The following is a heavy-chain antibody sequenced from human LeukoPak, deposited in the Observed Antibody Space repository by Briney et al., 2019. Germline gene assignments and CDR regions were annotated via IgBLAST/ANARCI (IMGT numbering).Heavy chain of an antibody. Sequence: PGGSLRLSCAASGLTFISYAMHWVRQAPGKGLEWVAVISYDGSNKYYADSVKGRFTISRDNSKNTLYLQMNSLRAEDTAVYYCARDLEGQLVLGLDHWGQGTLVTVSS. CDR2: ISYDGSNK. CDR3: ARDLEGQLVLGLDH. CDR1: GLTFISYA. J-gene: IGHJ4*02. D-gene: IGHD6-6*01. V-gene: IGHV3-30-3*01.